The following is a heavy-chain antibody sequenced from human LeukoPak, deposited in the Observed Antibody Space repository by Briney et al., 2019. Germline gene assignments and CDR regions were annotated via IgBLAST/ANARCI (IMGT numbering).Heavy chain of an antibody. J-gene: IGHJ4*02. CDR1: GFHFRTYN. V-gene: IGHV3-23*01. CDR2: TPSGGTNT. CDR3: AKDTMGYSSSWYPYYFDY. Sequence: PGGSLRLSCVGSGFHFRTYNMNWVRQAPGKGLEWVSGTPSGGTNTYYADSVKGRFTISRDNTENTLYLQMNSLRAEDTAVYYCAKDTMGYSSSWYPYYFDYWGQGTLVTVSS. D-gene: IGHD6-13*01.